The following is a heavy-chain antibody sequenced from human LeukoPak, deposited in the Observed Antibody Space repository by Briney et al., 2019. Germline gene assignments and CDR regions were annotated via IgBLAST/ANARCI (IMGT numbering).Heavy chain of an antibody. CDR3: ARPYYDSSGYYYFDY. CDR2: INHSGST. D-gene: IGHD3-22*01. J-gene: IGHJ4*02. CDR1: GGSFSGYY. Sequence: SETLSLTCAVYGGSFSGYYWSWIRQPPGKGLEWIGEINHSGSTNYNPSLKSRVTISVDTSKNQFSLKLNSVTAADTAVYYCARPYYDSSGYYYFDYWGQGTLVTVSS. V-gene: IGHV4-34*01.